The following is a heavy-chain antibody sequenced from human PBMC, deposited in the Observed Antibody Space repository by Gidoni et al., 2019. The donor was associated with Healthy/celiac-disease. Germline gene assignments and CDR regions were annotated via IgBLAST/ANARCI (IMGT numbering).Heavy chain of an antibody. CDR1: GYTFTGSY. CDR2: INPNSGGT. V-gene: IGHV1-2*02. D-gene: IGHD2-2*01. Sequence: QVQLVQSGAEVKKPGASVKVSCKASGYTFTGSYMHWVRQAPGQGLEWMGWINPNSGGTNYSQKFQGRVPMTRDTSISTAYMELSRLRSDDTAVYYCARTAPPVPAALGYYYGMDVWGQGTTVTVSS. J-gene: IGHJ6*02. CDR3: ARTAPPVPAALGYYYGMDV.